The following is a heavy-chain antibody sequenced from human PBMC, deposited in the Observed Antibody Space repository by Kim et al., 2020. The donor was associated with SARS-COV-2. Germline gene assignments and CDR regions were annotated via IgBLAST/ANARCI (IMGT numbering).Heavy chain of an antibody. V-gene: IGHV4-34*01. D-gene: IGHD4-17*01. J-gene: IGHJ6*01. Sequence: SETLSLTCAVYGGSFSGYYWSWIRQPPGKGLEWIGEINHSGSTNYNPSLKSRVTISVDTTKNQFSLKLSSVTAADTAVYYCARGRGGTTVVTVGWGYYY. CDR3: ARGRGGTTVVTVGWGYYY. CDR2: INHSGST. CDR1: GGSFSGYY.